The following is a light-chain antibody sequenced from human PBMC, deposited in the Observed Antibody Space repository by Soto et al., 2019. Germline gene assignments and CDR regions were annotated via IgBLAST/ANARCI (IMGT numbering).Light chain of an antibody. J-gene: IGKJ4*01. CDR1: QNIETY. V-gene: IGKV1-39*01. CDR3: QKYNSAPLT. Sequence: DIEMTQSPSSLSASVGDRVTITCRASQNIETYLNWYQVKPGKAPKLLLSVAPGFQGEVPSYFSGSGYGTDFTLTISGLQTEDFATYYCQKYNSAPLTFGGGTKVDIK. CDR2: VAP.